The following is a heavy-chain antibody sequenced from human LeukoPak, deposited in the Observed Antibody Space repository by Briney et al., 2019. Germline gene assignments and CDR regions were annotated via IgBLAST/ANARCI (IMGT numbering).Heavy chain of an antibody. J-gene: IGHJ4*02. V-gene: IGHV1-69*05. CDR1: GGTFSSYA. CDR3: ARDPPPSSGWYATDY. D-gene: IGHD6-19*01. CDR2: IIPIFGTA. Sequence: SVKVSCKASGGTFSSYAISWVRQAPGQGLEWMGRIIPIFGTATYAQKFQGRVTITTDESTSTAYMELSSLRSEDTAVYYCARDPPPSSGWYATDYWGQGTLVTVSS.